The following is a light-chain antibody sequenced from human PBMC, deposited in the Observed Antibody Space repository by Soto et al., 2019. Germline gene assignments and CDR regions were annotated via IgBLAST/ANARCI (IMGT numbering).Light chain of an antibody. J-gene: IGKJ1*01. V-gene: IGKV3-15*01. Sequence: EVVMTQSPATLSVSPGERATLSCRASQSVKKNLAWYRQTLGQAPRLLVYSTTTRAAGVPPRFSGSGSGTEFTLTISSLQSEDSAVYYSQQYDNWHPLTFGQGT. CDR3: QQYDNWHPLT. CDR1: QSVKKN. CDR2: STT.